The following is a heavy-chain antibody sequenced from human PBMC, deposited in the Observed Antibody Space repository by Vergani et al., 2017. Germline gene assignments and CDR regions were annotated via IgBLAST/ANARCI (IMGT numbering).Heavy chain of an antibody. CDR3: AKDLRMVRGAFDY. Sequence: EVRLLESGGGLVQPGGSLRLSCAASGFTFSSYAMSWVRQAPGKGLEWVSAISGSGGSTYYADSVKGRFTISRDNSKNTLYLQMNSLRAEDTAVYYCAKDLRMVRGAFDYWGQGTLVTVSS. CDR1: GFTFSSYA. D-gene: IGHD3-10*01. J-gene: IGHJ4*02. V-gene: IGHV3-23*01. CDR2: ISGSGGST.